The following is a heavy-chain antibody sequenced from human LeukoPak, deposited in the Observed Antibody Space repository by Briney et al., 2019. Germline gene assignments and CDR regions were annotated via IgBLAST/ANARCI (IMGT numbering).Heavy chain of an antibody. D-gene: IGHD6-13*01. CDR2: INPSGGST. Sequence: ASVKVSCKASGYTFTSYYMHWVRQAPGQGLEWMGIINPSGGSTSYAQKFQGRVTMTRDTSTSTVYMELSSLRSEDTAVYYCARALFAQPGIAAAGTSWGQGTLVTVS. CDR3: ARALFAQPGIAAAGTS. V-gene: IGHV1-46*01. J-gene: IGHJ4*02. CDR1: GYTFTSYY.